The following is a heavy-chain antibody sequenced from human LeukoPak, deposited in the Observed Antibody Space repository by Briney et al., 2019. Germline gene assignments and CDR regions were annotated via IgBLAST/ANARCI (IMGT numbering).Heavy chain of an antibody. CDR1: GFTFSSYW. D-gene: IGHD6-13*01. CDR3: ARSPWSSRWAFDS. J-gene: IGHJ4*02. CDR2: IKQDGSEK. V-gene: IGHV3-7*01. Sequence: GGSLRLSCAASGFTFSSYWMSWVRQAPGKGLECVANIKQDGSEKYYVDSVKGRFTISRDNANNSLYLQMDSLRAEDTAVYYCARSPWSSRWAFDSWGQGTLVTVSS.